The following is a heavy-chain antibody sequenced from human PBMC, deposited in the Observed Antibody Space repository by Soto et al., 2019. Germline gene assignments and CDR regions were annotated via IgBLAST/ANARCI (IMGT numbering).Heavy chain of an antibody. CDR2: INPDGREN. CDR1: GFTFSSSW. CDR3: SRPLNS. J-gene: IGHJ4*02. V-gene: IGHV3-7*01. Sequence: GGSLRLSCAASGFTFSSSWMDWVRQAPGKGLEWVANINPDGRENHYVGSVEGRFTISRDNARNALYLQISSLTAEDSALYFCSRPLNSWGQGTRVTVSS.